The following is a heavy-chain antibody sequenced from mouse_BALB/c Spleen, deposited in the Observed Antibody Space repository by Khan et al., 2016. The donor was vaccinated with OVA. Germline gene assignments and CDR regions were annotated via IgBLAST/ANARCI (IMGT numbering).Heavy chain of an antibody. CDR2: INTETGEP. D-gene: IGHD2-3*01. V-gene: IGHV9-2-1*01. CDR1: GYTFTDYS. J-gene: IGHJ4*01. Sequence: QIQLVQSGPELKKPGETVKISCKASGYTFTDYSMHWVKQAPGKGLKWMGWINTETGEPTYADDFKGRFAFSLATSASTAYLQINNLKNEDTATYFCARWLLRNYYAMDYWGQGTSVTVSS. CDR3: ARWLLRNYYAMDY.